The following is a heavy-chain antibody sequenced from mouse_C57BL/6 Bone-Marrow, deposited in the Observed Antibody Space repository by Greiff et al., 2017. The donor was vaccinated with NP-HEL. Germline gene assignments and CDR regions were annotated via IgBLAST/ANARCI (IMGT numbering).Heavy chain of an antibody. D-gene: IGHD1-1*01. V-gene: IGHV5-9-1*02. Sequence: LVESGEGLVKPGGSLKLSCAASGFTFSSYAMSWVRQTPEKRLEWVAYISSGGDYIYYADTVKGRFTISRDNARNTLYLQMSSLKSEDTAMYYCTREGSYYYGSSSYYFDYWGQGTTLTVSS. CDR2: ISSGGDYI. CDR3: TREGSYYYGSSSYYFDY. J-gene: IGHJ2*01. CDR1: GFTFSSYA.